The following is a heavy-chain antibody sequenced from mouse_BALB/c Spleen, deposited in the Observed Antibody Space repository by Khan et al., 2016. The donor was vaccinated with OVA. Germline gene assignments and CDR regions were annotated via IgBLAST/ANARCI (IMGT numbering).Heavy chain of an antibody. Sequence: EVKLLESGPGLVKPSQSLSLTCTVTGYSITSDYAWNWIQQFPGNKLEWMGYISSSGSTNYNPALKSRISITRDTSKNQFLLQLNSVTTEDTATXYCAGNSSRYNYAMDYWGQGTSVTVSS. CDR3: AGNSSRYNYAMDY. J-gene: IGHJ4*01. CDR2: ISSSGST. V-gene: IGHV3-2*02. CDR1: GYSITSDYA. D-gene: IGHD2-12*01.